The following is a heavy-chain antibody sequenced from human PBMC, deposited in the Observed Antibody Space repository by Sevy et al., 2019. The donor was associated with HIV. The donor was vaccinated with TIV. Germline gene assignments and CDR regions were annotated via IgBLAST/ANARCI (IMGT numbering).Heavy chain of an antibody. CDR1: GFTFSTYA. J-gene: IGHJ5*02. CDR2: ISRTSATT. V-gene: IGHV3-48*02. CDR3: ARGAYYYDCREANGFDP. D-gene: IGHD3-22*01. Sequence: GGSLRLSCKTSGFTFSTYAMHWVRQAPGKGLEWVASISRTSATTYYADSVRDRFTISRDNAKNSLYLEMNSLRDEDTAVYYCARGAYYYDCREANGFDPWGQGTLVTVSS.